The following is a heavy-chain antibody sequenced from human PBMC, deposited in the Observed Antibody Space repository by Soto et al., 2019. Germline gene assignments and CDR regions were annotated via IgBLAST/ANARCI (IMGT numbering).Heavy chain of an antibody. CDR2: ISWNSGSI. J-gene: IGHJ5*02. V-gene: IGHV3-9*01. CDR3: EKDKFLECSQPPDFDP. CDR1: GFTFDDYA. D-gene: IGHD3-3*01. Sequence: EVQLVESGGGLVQPGRSLRLSCAASGFTFDDYAMHWVRQAPGKGLEWVSGISWNSGSIGYADSVKGRFTISRDNAKNSLYRQMNSLRAEDPALYYCEKDKFLECSQPPDFDPGGQGTLVTVSS.